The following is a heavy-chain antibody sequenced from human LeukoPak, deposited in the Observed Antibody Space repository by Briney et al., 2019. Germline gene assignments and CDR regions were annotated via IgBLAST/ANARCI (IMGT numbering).Heavy chain of an antibody. V-gene: IGHV6-1*01. D-gene: IGHD6-19*01. CDR3: ARDPSGGAVAGTPLFDP. Sequence: SQTLSLTCAISGDSVSINSAAWNWIRQSPSRGLEWLGRTYYRSKWYNDYAVSVKSRITINPDTSKNQFSLQLNSVTPEDTAVYYCARDPSGGAVAGTPLFDPWGQGTLVTVSS. CDR2: TYYRSKWYN. J-gene: IGHJ5*02. CDR1: GDSVSINSAA.